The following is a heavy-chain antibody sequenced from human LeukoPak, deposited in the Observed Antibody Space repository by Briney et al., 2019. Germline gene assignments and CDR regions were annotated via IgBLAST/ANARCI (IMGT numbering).Heavy chain of an antibody. V-gene: IGHV3-11*05. D-gene: IGHD3-9*01. J-gene: IGHJ4*02. Sequence: GGSLRLSCAASEFSFSGYYMSRIRQAPGKGLEWVSYISSSSNYTNYADSVKGRFTISRDNAKNSLYLQMNSLRAEDTAVYYCARDLRYFHLSSSFYFDSWGLGTLVTVSS. CDR2: ISSSSNYT. CDR1: EFSFSGYY. CDR3: ARDLRYFHLSSSFYFDS.